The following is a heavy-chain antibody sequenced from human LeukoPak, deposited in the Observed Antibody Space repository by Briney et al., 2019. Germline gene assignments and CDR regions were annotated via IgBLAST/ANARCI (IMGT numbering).Heavy chain of an antibody. CDR3: ARDSSGWYDEA. J-gene: IGHJ5*02. CDR2: IYYSGST. D-gene: IGHD6-19*01. Sequence: SETLSLTCAVYGGSFSGYYWSWIRQHPGKGLEWIGYIYYSGSTYYNPSLKSRVTISVDTSKNQFSLKLSSVTAADTAVYYCARDSSGWYDEAWGQGTLVTVSS. V-gene: IGHV4-31*11. CDR1: GGSFSGYY.